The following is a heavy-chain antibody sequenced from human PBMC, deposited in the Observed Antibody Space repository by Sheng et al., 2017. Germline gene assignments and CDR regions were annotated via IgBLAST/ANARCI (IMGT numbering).Heavy chain of an antibody. V-gene: IGHV3-23*01. Sequence: EVQLLVVWGRTWCSLGGPVRLSCAASGFTFSSYAMNWVRQAPGKGLEWVSAISGDGDSPYYADSVKGRFTISRDNSKNTLYLQLNSLRAEDTAVYYCAKAGTLRLGELSSNNWFDPWGQGTLVTVSS. D-gene: IGHD3-16*02. CDR1: GFTFSSYA. CDR3: AKAGTLRLGELSSNNWFDP. J-gene: IGHJ5*02. CDR2: ISGDGDSP.